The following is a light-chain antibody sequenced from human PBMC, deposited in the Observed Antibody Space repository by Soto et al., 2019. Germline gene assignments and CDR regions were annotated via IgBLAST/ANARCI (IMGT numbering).Light chain of an antibody. CDR3: QQYNSSSPT. V-gene: IGKV1-5*01. CDR1: QSISSY. J-gene: IGKJ1*01. Sequence: DIQMTQSQSSLSASVGDRVTITCRASQSISSYLNWYQQKPGKAPKLLIYDASSLESGVPSRFSGSGSGTEFTLTISSLQPDDFATYYCQQYNSSSPTFGHGTKVDIK. CDR2: DAS.